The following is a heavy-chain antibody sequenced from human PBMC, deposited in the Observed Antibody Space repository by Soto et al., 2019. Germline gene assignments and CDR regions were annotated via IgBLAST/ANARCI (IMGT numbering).Heavy chain of an antibody. CDR3: ARGYFFDSSRYYADY. D-gene: IGHD3-22*01. CDR2: IKQDGSEK. J-gene: IGHJ4*02. CDR1: GFTFSSFW. Sequence: GXSMRLSCAASGFTFSSFWIYWVRQAPGRGLEWVATIKQDGSEKYHVDSVKGRFTISRDNAKNSLYLQMSSLGADDTAIYYCARGYFFDSSRYYADYWGQGTLVTVS. V-gene: IGHV3-7*05.